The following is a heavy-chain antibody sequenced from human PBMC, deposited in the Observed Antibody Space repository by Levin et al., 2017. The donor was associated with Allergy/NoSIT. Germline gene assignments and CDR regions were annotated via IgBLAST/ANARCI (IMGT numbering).Heavy chain of an antibody. Sequence: PSETLSLTCTVSGGSISSYYWSWIRQPAGKGLEWIGRIYTSGSTNYNPSLKSRVTMSVDTSKNQFSLKLSSVTAADTAVYYCARAMVRGVINYYYGMDVWGQGTTVTVSS. CDR2: IYTSGST. V-gene: IGHV4-4*07. CDR1: GGSISSYY. CDR3: ARAMVRGVINYYYGMDV. D-gene: IGHD3-10*01. J-gene: IGHJ6*02.